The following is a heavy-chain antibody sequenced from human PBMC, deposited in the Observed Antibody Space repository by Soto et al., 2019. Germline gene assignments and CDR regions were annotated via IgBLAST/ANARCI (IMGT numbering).Heavy chain of an antibody. Sequence: HGEALKISCKGSGYSFTSYWISWVRQMPGKGLEWMGRIDPSDSYTNYSPSFQGHVTISADKSISTAYLQWSSLKASDTAMYYCARLLQQLVEPHGYYCGMDVWGQGTTVTVSS. CDR3: ARLLQQLVEPHGYYCGMDV. CDR2: IDPSDSYT. J-gene: IGHJ6*02. V-gene: IGHV5-10-1*01. CDR1: GYSFTSYW. D-gene: IGHD6-6*01.